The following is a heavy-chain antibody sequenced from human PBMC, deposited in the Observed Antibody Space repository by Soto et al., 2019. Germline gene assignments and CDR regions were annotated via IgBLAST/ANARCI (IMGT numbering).Heavy chain of an antibody. V-gene: IGHV1-24*01. D-gene: IGHD6-19*01. CDR1: GYTLTELS. CDR2: FDPEAGET. Sequence: ASVKVSCKVSGYTLTELSMHGVRQAPGKGLEWMGGFDPEAGETIYAQKFQGRVTMTEDTSTDTAYMELSSLRSEDTAVYYCATGHSSGWTPFDYWGQGTLVTVSS. J-gene: IGHJ4*02. CDR3: ATGHSSGWTPFDY.